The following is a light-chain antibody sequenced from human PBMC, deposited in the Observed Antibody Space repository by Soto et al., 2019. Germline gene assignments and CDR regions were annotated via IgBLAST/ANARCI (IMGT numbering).Light chain of an antibody. CDR3: QQDKNWPPIT. CDR1: QTINNN. Sequence: VMTQAPATLSVSPGERATLSCRASQTINNNVAWYQLKDGQVPRLVIYGASTRATDIPARFSGSGSGTEFTLTISSLQSEDFAVYYCQQDKNWPPITFGQGTRLEIK. V-gene: IGKV3-15*01. J-gene: IGKJ5*01. CDR2: GAS.